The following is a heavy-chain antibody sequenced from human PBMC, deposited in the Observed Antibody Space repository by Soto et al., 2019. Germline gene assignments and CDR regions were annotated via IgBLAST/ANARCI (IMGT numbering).Heavy chain of an antibody. CDR3: AKDREGAAAGPTAFDY. Sequence: PGGSLRLSCAASGFTFSSYGMHWVRQAPGKGLEWVAVISYDGSNKYYADSVKGRFTISRDNSKNTLYLQMNSLRAEDTTVYYCAKDREGAAAGPTAFDYWGQGTLVTVSS. J-gene: IGHJ4*02. V-gene: IGHV3-30*18. D-gene: IGHD6-13*01. CDR1: GFTFSSYG. CDR2: ISYDGSNK.